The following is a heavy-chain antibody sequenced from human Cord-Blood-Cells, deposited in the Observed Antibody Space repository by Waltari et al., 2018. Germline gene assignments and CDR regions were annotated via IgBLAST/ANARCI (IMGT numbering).Heavy chain of an antibody. CDR1: GGSISSSRYY. J-gene: IGHJ4*02. Sequence: QLQLQESGPGLVKPSETLSLTCTVSGGSISSSRYYWGWIRQPPGKGLEWIGSIYYSGSTYYNPSLKSRVTISVDTSKNQFSLKLSSVTAADTAVYYCARLGELELPFDYWGQGTLVTVSS. CDR2: IYYSGST. V-gene: IGHV4-39*01. D-gene: IGHD1-7*01. CDR3: ARLGELELPFDY.